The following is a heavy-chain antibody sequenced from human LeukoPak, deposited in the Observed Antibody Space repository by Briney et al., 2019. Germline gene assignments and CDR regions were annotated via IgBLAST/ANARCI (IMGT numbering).Heavy chain of an antibody. D-gene: IGHD2-2*01. CDR2: ISAYNGNT. V-gene: IGHV1-18*01. J-gene: IGHJ5*02. Sequence: ASVTVSCKASGYTFTSYGISWVRQAPGQGLEWMGWISAYNGNTNYAQKLQGRVTMTTDTSTRTAYMELRSLRSDDTAVYYCARVTQRTATLQGPAARLFYPWGEGTLVTVSS. CDR1: GYTFTSYG. CDR3: ARVTQRTATLQGPAARLFYP.